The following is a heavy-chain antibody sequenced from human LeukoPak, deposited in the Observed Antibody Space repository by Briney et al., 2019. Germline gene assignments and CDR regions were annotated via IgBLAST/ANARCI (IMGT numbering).Heavy chain of an antibody. J-gene: IGHJ4*02. D-gene: IGHD2-2*01. CDR3: AKDRLFGIVVVPAAFDY. CDR2: IRYDGSNK. Sequence: PGGSLRLSCAASGFTFSSYGMHWVRQAPGKGLEWVAFIRYDGSNKYYADSVKGRFTISRDNSKNTLYLQMNSLRAEDTAVHYCAKDRLFGIVVVPAAFDYWGQGTLVTVSS. V-gene: IGHV3-30*02. CDR1: GFTFSSYG.